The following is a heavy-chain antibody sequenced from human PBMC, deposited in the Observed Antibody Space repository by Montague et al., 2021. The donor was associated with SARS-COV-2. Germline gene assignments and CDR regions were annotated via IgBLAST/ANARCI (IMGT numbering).Heavy chain of an antibody. J-gene: IGHJ4*02. Sequence: YNPSLKGRITISVDTSKNQFSLKLTSVTAADTAVYCCARGITTAGKWGQGTLVTVSS. CDR3: ARGITTAGK. V-gene: IGHV4-30-4*05. D-gene: IGHD1-1*01.